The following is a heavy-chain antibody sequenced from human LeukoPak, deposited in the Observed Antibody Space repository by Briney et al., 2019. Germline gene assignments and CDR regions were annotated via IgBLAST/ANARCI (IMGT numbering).Heavy chain of an antibody. CDR3: TTDSYYYDSSGFHYFDY. CDR1: GFTFSNAW. V-gene: IGHV3-15*01. CDR2: IKSKTDGGTT. J-gene: IGHJ4*02. Sequence: KPGGCLRLSCAASGFTFSNAWMSWVRQAPGKGLEWVGRIKSKTDGGTTDYAAPVKGRFTTSRDDSKNTLYLQMNSLKTEDTAVYYCTTDSYYYDSSGFHYFDYWGQGTLVTVSS. D-gene: IGHD3-22*01.